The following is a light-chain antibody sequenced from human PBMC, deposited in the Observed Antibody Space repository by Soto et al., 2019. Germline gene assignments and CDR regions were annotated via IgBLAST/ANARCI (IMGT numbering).Light chain of an antibody. J-gene: IGKJ5*01. CDR2: GAS. V-gene: IGKV3-20*01. Sequence: EIVSTQSPGTLSLSPGERATLSCRASQSVSSSYLAWYQQKPGQAPRLLIYGASSRATGIPDRFSGSGSGTDFTLTISRLEPEDFAVYYCQQYGSSRGITFGQGTRLEIK. CDR3: QQYGSSRGIT. CDR1: QSVSSSY.